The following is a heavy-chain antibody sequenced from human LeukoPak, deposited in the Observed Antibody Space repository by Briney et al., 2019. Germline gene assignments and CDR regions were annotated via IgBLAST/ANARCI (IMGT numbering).Heavy chain of an antibody. CDR2: IKQHGSEK. J-gene: IGHJ3*02. D-gene: IGHD2-2*01. CDR1: GFTFSSYW. Sequence: GGSLRLSCAASGFTFSSYWMSWVRQAPGKGLEWVANIKQHGSEKYYVDSVKGRFTISRDNAENSLYLQMNSLRAEDTAVYYCARGEYHLPFDIWGQGTMVTVSS. V-gene: IGHV3-7*04. CDR3: ARGEYHLPFDI.